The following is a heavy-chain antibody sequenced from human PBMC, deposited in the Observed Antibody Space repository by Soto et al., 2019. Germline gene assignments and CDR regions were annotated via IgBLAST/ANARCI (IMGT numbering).Heavy chain of an antibody. CDR1: GGSITSDYHY. D-gene: IGHD6-19*01. V-gene: IGHV4-61*03. J-gene: IGHJ4*02. CDR2: VFYSGVT. CDR3: ARVVISVAGTGDFDF. Sequence: QVHLHESGPGLLKPSETLSRTCTVSGGSITSDYHYWSWIRKPPGKGLEWLGYVFYSGVTNYNPSLKGRVTISVDTSENHSSLSLGSVTAADTAVYYCARVVISVAGTGDFDFWGQGALVTVSS.